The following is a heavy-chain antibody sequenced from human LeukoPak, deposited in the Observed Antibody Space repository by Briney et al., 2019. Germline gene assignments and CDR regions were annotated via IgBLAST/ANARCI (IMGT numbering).Heavy chain of an antibody. CDR1: GYTFTDYY. J-gene: IGHJ6*03. V-gene: IGHV1-8*03. CDR3: ARGLVATYMDV. D-gene: IGHD2-8*02. Sequence: ASVKVSCKAAGYTFTDYYIHWVRQGPGQGLEWMGWMYPKNGDTNYLQKFQGRVTITRKTSISTAYMELSSLRSEDTAVYYCARGLVATYMDVWGKGTTVTVSS. CDR2: MYPKNGDT.